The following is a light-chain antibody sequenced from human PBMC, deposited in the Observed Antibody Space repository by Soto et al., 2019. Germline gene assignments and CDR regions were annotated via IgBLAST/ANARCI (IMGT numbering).Light chain of an antibody. J-gene: IGKJ4*01. V-gene: IGKV4-1*01. CDR2: WAS. CDR3: QQYYSTPIT. Sequence: DIVMTQSTDSLDVSLGERATINCKSSQSVLYSSNNKNYLAWYQQKPGQPPKLLIYWASTRESGVPDRFSGSGSGTDFTLTISSLQAADVAVYYCQQYYSTPITFGGGTKVEIK. CDR1: QSVLYSSNNKNY.